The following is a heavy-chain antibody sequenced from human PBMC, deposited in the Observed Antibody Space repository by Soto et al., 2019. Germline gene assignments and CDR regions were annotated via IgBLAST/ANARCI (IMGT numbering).Heavy chain of an antibody. CDR2: IYYSGST. J-gene: IGHJ6*02. CDR1: GGSISSGDYY. D-gene: IGHD2-15*01. V-gene: IGHV4-30-4*01. Sequence: SETLSLTCTVSGGSISSGDYYWSWIRQPPGKGLEWIGYIYYSGSTYYKPSLKNRVTISVDTSKNQLSMKLSSVTAADKAVYYCACYEDCSGGSCYSAPAMDVWGQGTTVTVSS. CDR3: ACYEDCSGGSCYSAPAMDV.